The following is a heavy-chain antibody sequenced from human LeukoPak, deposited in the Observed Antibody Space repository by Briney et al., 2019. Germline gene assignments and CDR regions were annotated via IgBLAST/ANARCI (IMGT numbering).Heavy chain of an antibody. J-gene: IGHJ2*01. CDR3: AREYDSSGYYYVLARYFDL. CDR2: IYHSGST. CDR1: GGSISSSNW. D-gene: IGHD3-22*01. Sequence: SGTLSLTCAVSGGSISSSNWWSWVRQPPGKGLEWIGEIYHSGSTNYNPSLKSRVTISVDKSKNQFSLKLSSVTAADTAVYYCAREYDSSGYYYVLARYFDLWGRGTLVTVSS. V-gene: IGHV4-4*02.